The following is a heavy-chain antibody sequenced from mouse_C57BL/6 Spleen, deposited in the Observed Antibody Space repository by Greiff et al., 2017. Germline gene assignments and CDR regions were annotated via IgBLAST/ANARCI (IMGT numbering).Heavy chain of an antibody. J-gene: IGHJ1*03. CDR1: GFNIKDYY. CDR3: ARDYGSPAGDFDV. D-gene: IGHD1-1*01. Sequence: EVKVEESGAELVKPGASVKLSCTASGFNIKDYYMHWVKQRTEQGLEWIGRIDPEDGETKYAPKFQGKATITADTSSNTAYLHLSSLTSEDTAVYYCARDYGSPAGDFDVWGTGTTVTVSS. CDR2: IDPEDGET. V-gene: IGHV14-2*01.